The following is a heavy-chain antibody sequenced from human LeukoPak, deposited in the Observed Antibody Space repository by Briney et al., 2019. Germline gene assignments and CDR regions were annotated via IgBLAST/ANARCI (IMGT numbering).Heavy chain of an antibody. CDR3: ARVSIYCSSTSCYEDAFDI. CDR1: GGSISSYC. V-gene: IGHV4-59*01. CDR2: IYYSGST. D-gene: IGHD2-2*01. J-gene: IGHJ3*02. Sequence: SETLSLTCTVSGGSISSYCWSWIRQPPGKGLEWIGYIYYSGSTNYNPSLKSRVTISVDMSKNQFSLKLSSVTAADTAVYYCARVSIYCSSTSCYEDAFDIWGQGTMVTVSS.